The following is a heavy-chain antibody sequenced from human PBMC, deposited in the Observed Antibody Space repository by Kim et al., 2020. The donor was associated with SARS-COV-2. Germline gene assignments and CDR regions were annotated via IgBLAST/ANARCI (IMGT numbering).Heavy chain of an antibody. CDR1: GFRFGAYA. CDR3: AKCPSYYNSGYSLHDAF. CDR2: ITWSSATI. Sequence: GGSLRLSCAASGFRFGAYAMYWVRQAPGKAPEWVSGITWSSATIVYADSVKGRPTISRDNAKSSLYLQMNSLTAEDTALYYCAKCPSYYNSGYSLHDAF. J-gene: IGHJ3*01. V-gene: IGHV3-9*01. D-gene: IGHD3-22*01.